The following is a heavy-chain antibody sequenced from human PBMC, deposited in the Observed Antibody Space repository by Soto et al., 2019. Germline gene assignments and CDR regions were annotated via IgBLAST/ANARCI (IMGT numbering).Heavy chain of an antibody. CDR1: GYTFTSYG. Sequence: ASVKVSCKASGYTFTSYGISWVRQAPGQGLEWMGWISAYNGNTNYAQKLQGRVTMTTDTSTSTAYMELRSLRSDDTAVYYCAREIRGGTTPYAFDIWGQGTMVTVSS. J-gene: IGHJ3*02. D-gene: IGHD2-15*01. V-gene: IGHV1-18*01. CDR2: ISAYNGNT. CDR3: AREIRGGTTPYAFDI.